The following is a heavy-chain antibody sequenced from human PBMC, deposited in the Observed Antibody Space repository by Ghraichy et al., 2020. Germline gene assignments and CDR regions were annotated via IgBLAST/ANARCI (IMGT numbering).Heavy chain of an antibody. Sequence: GGSLRLSCAASGFTFSSYWMSWVRQAPGKGLEWVANIKQDGSEKYYVDSVKGRFTISRDNAKNSLYLQMNSLRAEDTAGYYCARRGCSSTSCRYYYYYMDVWGKGTTVTVSS. V-gene: IGHV3-7*01. D-gene: IGHD2-2*01. CDR2: IKQDGSEK. J-gene: IGHJ6*03. CDR1: GFTFSSYW. CDR3: ARRGCSSTSCRYYYYYMDV.